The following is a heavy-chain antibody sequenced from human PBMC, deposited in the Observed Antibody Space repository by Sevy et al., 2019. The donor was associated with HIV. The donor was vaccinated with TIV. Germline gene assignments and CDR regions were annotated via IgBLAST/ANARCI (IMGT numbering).Heavy chain of an antibody. Sequence: GSLRLSCAASGFTFSSYAMHWVRQAPGKGLEWVAVISYDGSNKYYADSVKGRFTISRDNSKNTLYLQMNSLRAEDTAVYYWSRDKGQLWRRAYYGMDVWGQGTTVTVSS. CDR3: SRDKGQLWRRAYYGMDV. J-gene: IGHJ6*02. V-gene: IGHV3-30-3*01. CDR2: ISYDGSNK. D-gene: IGHD5-18*01. CDR1: GFTFSSYA.